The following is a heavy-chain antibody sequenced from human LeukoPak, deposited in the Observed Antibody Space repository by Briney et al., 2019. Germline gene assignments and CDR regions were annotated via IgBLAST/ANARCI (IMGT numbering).Heavy chain of an antibody. V-gene: IGHV1-2*02. D-gene: IGHD2-2*01. CDR1: GYTFTGYY. J-gene: IGHJ5*02. CDR2: INPNSGGT. Sequence: ASVKVSCKASGYTFTGYYMHWVRQAPGQGLEWMGWINPNSGGTNYAQKFQGRVTMTRDTSISTAYMELSRLRSDDTAVYYCARDPAAYCSSTSCPNNWFDPWGQGTLVTVSS. CDR3: ARDPAAYCSSTSCPNNWFDP.